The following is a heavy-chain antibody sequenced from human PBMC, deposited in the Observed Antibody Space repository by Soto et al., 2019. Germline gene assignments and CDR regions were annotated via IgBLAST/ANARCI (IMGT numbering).Heavy chain of an antibody. Sequence: GGSLRLSCAASGFTFSSYAMSWVRQAPGKGLEWVSAISGSGGSTYYADSVKGRFTISRDNSKNTLYLQMNSLRAEDTAVYYCAKGQNYGGYAVEYYYYMDVWGKGTTVTVSS. CDR2: ISGSGGST. CDR3: AKGQNYGGYAVEYYYYMDV. D-gene: IGHD4-17*01. J-gene: IGHJ6*03. V-gene: IGHV3-23*01. CDR1: GFTFSSYA.